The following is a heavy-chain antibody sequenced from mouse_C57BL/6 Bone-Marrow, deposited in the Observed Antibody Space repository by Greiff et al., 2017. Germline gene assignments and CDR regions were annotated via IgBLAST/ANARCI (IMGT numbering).Heavy chain of an antibody. CDR1: GYTFTDYY. D-gene: IGHD2-5*01. V-gene: IGHV1-76*01. CDR3: ARDYSNEFDY. J-gene: IGHJ2*01. Sequence: VKLQQSGAELVRPGASVKLSCKASGYTFTDYYINWVKQRPGQGLEWIARIYPGSGNTYYNEKFKGKATLTAEKSSSTAYMQLSSLTSEDSAVYFCARDYSNEFDYWGQGTTLTVSS. CDR2: IYPGSGNT.